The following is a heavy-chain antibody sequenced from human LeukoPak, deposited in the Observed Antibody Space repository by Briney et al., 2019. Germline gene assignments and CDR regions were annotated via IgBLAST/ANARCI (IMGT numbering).Heavy chain of an antibody. V-gene: IGHV1-2*02. J-gene: IGHJ5*02. CDR1: GYTFTGYY. Sequence: ASVKVSCKASGYTFTGYYMHWVRQVPGQGLEWMGWINPNSGGTNYAQKFQGRVTMTRDTSISTAYMELSRLRSDDTAVYYCAREVGATTWFDPWGQGTLVTVSS. CDR3: AREVGATTWFDP. CDR2: INPNSGGT. D-gene: IGHD1-26*01.